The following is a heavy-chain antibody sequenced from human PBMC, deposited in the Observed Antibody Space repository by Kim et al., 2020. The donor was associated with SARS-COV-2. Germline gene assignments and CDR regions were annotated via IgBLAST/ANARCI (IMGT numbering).Heavy chain of an antibody. J-gene: IGHJ4*02. V-gene: IGHV3-9*01. Sequence: YADSVKGRFTISSDSAKSSLYLQMNSLRPEDTAFYYCAQAPRGIGYFEYWGQGTLVTVSS. CDR3: AQAPRGIGYFEY. D-gene: IGHD3-10*01.